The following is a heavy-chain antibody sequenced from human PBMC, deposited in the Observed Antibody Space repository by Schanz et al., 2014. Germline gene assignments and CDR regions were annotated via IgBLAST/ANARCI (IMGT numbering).Heavy chain of an antibody. CDR3: ARDGVDAAAGGNY. CDR2: INPSGGST. V-gene: IGHV1-46*03. D-gene: IGHD6-13*01. J-gene: IGHJ4*02. Sequence: QVQLVQSGAEVKKPGASVKVSCKASGYTFTSDSMHWVRQAPGQGLEWMGMINPSGGSTTYEQKFQGRVTMTRDTSTSTVYMELSSLRSEDTAVYDCARDGVDAAAGGNYWGQGTLVTVSS. CDR1: GYTFTSDS.